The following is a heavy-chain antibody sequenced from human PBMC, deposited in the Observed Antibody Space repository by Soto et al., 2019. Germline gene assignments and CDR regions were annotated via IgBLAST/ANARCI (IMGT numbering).Heavy chain of an antibody. V-gene: IGHV4-30-2*01. D-gene: IGHD5-12*01. CDR2: IYHSGSS. CDR3: AAGGGLPRYY. J-gene: IGHJ4*02. CDR1: GGSISSGGYS. Sequence: QLQLQESGSGLVKPSQTLSLTCAVSGGSISSGGYSWGLIQQPPGKGLAWIGYIYHSGSSYYNPTSKRRVHISADRSKIQFSLQRSSVTAAHTAVYYCAAGGGLPRYYWGQGTLVTVSS.